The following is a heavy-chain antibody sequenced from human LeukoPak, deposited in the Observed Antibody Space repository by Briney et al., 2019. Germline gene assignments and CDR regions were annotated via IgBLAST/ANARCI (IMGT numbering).Heavy chain of an antibody. CDR2: IIPIFGTA. D-gene: IGHD2-15*01. J-gene: IGHJ4*02. V-gene: IGHV1-69*13. CDR1: GGTFSSYA. CDR3: ATEGILVVVAATSLDY. Sequence: SVKVSCKASGGTFSSYAISWVRQAPGQGLEWMGGIIPIFGTANYAQKFQGRVTITADESTSTAYMELSSLRSEDTAVYYCATEGILVVVAATSLDYWGQGTLVTVSS.